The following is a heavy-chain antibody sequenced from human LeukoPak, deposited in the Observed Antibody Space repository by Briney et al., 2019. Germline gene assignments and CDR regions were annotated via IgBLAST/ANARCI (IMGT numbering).Heavy chain of an antibody. V-gene: IGHV1-46*01. J-gene: IGHJ3*02. CDR2: INPSGGST. CDR3: ARGARWLLYRGAFDI. CDR1: GYTFTSYY. D-gene: IGHD3-3*01. Sequence: PGASVKVSCKASGYTFTSYYMHWVRQAPGQGLEWMGIINPSGGSTSYAQKFQGRVTMTRDTSTSTVYMELSSLRSEDTAVYYCARGARWLLYRGAFDIWGQGTMVTVSS.